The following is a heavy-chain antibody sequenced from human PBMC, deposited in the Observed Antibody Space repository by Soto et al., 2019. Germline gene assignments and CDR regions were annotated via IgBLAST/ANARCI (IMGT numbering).Heavy chain of an antibody. CDR2: ISSSSTTK. D-gene: IGHD2-15*01. V-gene: IGHV3-48*01. Sequence: EVQLVESGGGLVQPGGSLRLSCAASGFTFSSYSMNWVRQAPGKGLEWASYISSSSTTKYYADSVKGRFTISRDNAKNSLYLQMNSLRAEDTAVYYCARDGCSGSNCLNWFDPWGQGTLVTVSS. J-gene: IGHJ5*02. CDR1: GFTFSSYS. CDR3: ARDGCSGSNCLNWFDP.